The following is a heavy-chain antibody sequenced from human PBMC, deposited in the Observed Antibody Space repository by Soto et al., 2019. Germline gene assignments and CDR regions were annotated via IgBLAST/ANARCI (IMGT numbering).Heavy chain of an antibody. D-gene: IGHD5-12*01. V-gene: IGHV1-69*12. J-gene: IGHJ4*02. CDR1: GATFSISV. Sequence: QVQLVQSGAELKKPGSSVKVSCRASGATFSISVFNWVRQAPGQGLEWMGGIISMFGTPNYSQKFQGRVTITADESTSTGYMELNNLRSDDTAIYYCARDLGGGYEPGDYWGQGIQVTVSS. CDR3: ARDLGGGYEPGDY. CDR2: IISMFGTP.